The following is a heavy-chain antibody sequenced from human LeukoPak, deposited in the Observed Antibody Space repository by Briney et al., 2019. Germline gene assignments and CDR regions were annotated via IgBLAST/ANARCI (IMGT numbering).Heavy chain of an antibody. J-gene: IGHJ4*02. CDR2: ISSTSSYI. CDR3: GRGHTWFPKSFDY. Sequence: PGGTLRLSCAASGFTFSNYAMTWVRQAPGKGLEWVSSISSTSSYIYFSDSTKGVFTTSRDNAKNSLFLQMNSLGAGDTAVYYCGRGHTWFPKSFDYWGQGDLVTVSS. V-gene: IGHV3-21*01. CDR1: GFTFSNYA. D-gene: IGHD3-10*01.